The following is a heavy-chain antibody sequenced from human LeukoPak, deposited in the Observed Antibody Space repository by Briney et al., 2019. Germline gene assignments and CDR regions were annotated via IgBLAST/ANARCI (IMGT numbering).Heavy chain of an antibody. Sequence: GGSLRLSCAAAGFTFDDYAMHWVRQAQGKGLEWVSLISGDGGSTYYADSVKGRFTISRDNSKNSLYLQMNSLRTEDTALYYCAKDIRYSSSWSFDYWGQGTLVTVSS. D-gene: IGHD6-13*01. CDR3: AKDIRYSSSWSFDY. V-gene: IGHV3-43*02. J-gene: IGHJ4*02. CDR2: ISGDGGST. CDR1: GFTFDDYA.